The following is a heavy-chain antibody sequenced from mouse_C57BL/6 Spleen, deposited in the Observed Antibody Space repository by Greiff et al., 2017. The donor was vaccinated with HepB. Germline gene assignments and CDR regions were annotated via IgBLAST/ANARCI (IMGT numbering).Heavy chain of an antibody. CDR2: IYPSDSET. J-gene: IGHJ3*01. CDR1: GYTFTSYW. Sequence: QVQLQQPGAELVRPGSSVKLSCKASGYTFTSYWMDWVKQRPGQGLEWIGNIYPSDSETLYNQKFKDKATLTVDKSSSTAYIQLSSLTSEDSAVYYCARNDYSNYVGAWFAYWGQGTLVTVSA. CDR3: ARNDYSNYVGAWFAY. D-gene: IGHD2-5*01. V-gene: IGHV1-61*01.